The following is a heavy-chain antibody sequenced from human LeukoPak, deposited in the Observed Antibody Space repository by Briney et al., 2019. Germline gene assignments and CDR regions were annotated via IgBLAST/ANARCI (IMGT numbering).Heavy chain of an antibody. CDR2: ISGSGGST. V-gene: IGHV3-23*01. J-gene: IGHJ4*02. CDR1: GGSFSGYY. Sequence: PSETLSLTCAVYGGSFSGYYWSWVRQAPGKGLEWVSAISGSGGSTYYADSVKGRFTISRDNSKNTLYLQMNSLRAEDTAVYYCAKDLWYGSGSYTAEQEVYWGQGTLVTVSS. D-gene: IGHD3-10*01. CDR3: AKDLWYGSGSYTAEQEVY.